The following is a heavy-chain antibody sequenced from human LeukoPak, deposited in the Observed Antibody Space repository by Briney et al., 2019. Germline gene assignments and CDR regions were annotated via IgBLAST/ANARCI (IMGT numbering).Heavy chain of an antibody. V-gene: IGHV1-69*04. CDR3: ARGAFDVVVPAAIELPTYNWFDP. CDR2: IIPIFGIA. CDR1: GGTFSSYA. D-gene: IGHD2-2*01. J-gene: IGHJ5*02. Sequence: SVKVSCKASGGTFSSYAISWVRQAPGQGLEWMGRIIPIFGIANYAQKFQGRVTITADKSTSTAYMELSSLRSEDTAVYYCARGAFDVVVPAAIELPTYNWFDPWGQEPWSPSPQ.